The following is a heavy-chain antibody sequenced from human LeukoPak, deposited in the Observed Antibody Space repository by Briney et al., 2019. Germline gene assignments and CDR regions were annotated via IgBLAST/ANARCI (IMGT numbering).Heavy chain of an antibody. Sequence: ASVKVSCKASGYTFTGYYMHWVRQAPGQGLEWMGRVNPNSGGTNYAQKFQGRVTMTRDTSISTAYMELSRLRSDDTAVYYCASNPPNTGDFYYWGLGSLVTVSS. J-gene: IGHJ4*02. CDR1: GYTFTGYY. CDR2: VNPNSGGT. D-gene: IGHD1-1*01. V-gene: IGHV1-2*06. CDR3: ASNPPNTGDFYY.